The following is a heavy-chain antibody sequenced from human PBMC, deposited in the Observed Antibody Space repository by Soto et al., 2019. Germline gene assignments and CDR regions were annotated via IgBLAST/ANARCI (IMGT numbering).Heavy chain of an antibody. V-gene: IGHV3-7*05. Sequence: GGSLRLSCAASGFTFSSYWMSWVRQAPGKGLEWVANIKQDGSEKYYVDSVKGRFTISRDNAKNSLYLQMNSLRAEDTAVYYCARESPYDSSGYPPAYWGQGTLVPSPQ. CDR1: GFTFSSYW. D-gene: IGHD3-22*01. CDR2: IKQDGSEK. CDR3: ARESPYDSSGYPPAY. J-gene: IGHJ4*02.